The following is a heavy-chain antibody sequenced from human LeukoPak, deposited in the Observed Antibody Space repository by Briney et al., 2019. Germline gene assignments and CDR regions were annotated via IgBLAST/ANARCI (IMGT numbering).Heavy chain of an antibody. D-gene: IGHD2-8*02. V-gene: IGHV3-7*01. CDR2: IKEDGSEK. Sequence: GGPLRLCCAASGLTFSYYWMTGVRQASGKGVEWVANIKEDGSEKNYVDFVKGRFTISRDNAKNSLYLQMNSLRADDTAVYFCARQLCVSYWSLGHYFDYWGQGTLVTVSS. CDR1: GLTFSYYW. J-gene: IGHJ4*02. CDR3: ARQLCVSYWSLGHYFDY.